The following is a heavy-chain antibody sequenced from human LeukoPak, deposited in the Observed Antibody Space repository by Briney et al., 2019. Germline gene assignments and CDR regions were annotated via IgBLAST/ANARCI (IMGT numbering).Heavy chain of an antibody. Sequence: ASVKVSCKVSGYTFTDYYMHWVQQAPGKGLEWMGLVDREDGETIYAEKFQGRVTITADTSTDTAYMELSSLRSEDTAVYYCATLGIVGASNVDYWGQGTLATVSS. V-gene: IGHV1-69-2*01. CDR1: GYTFTDYY. CDR3: ATLGIVGASNVDY. CDR2: VDREDGET. J-gene: IGHJ4*02. D-gene: IGHD1-26*01.